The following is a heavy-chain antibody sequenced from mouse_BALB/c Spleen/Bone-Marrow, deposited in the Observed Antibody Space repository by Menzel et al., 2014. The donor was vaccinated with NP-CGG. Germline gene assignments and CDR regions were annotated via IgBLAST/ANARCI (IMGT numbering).Heavy chain of an antibody. CDR2: IRNKANGYTT. J-gene: IGHJ2*01. CDR1: GFTFTDYY. Sequence: EVKLMESGGGLVQPGGSLRLPCATSGFTFTDYYMSWVRQPPGKALEWLGFIRNKANGYTTEYSASVKGRFTISRDNSQSILYLQMNTLRAEDSATYYCARGGNDLDYWGQGTTLTVSS. D-gene: IGHD2-3*01. CDR3: ARGGNDLDY. V-gene: IGHV7-3*02.